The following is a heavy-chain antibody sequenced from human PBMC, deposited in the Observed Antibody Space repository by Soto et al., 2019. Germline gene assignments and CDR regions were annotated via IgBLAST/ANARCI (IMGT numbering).Heavy chain of an antibody. V-gene: IGHV4-31*03. CDR2: IYPRGKT. J-gene: IGHJ4*02. D-gene: IGHD3-22*01. CDR1: AGSLRSGTHY. Sequence: VQLQESGPGLVKPSQTLSLTCTVSAGSLRSGTHYWSWIRQHPGKGLEWIGHIYPRGKTYYNPSIGSRVSLSVDTAKSQFSLKVSAVTAADTAVYYCARVEVASIGYDYWGQGNLVIVSS. CDR3: ARVEVASIGYDY.